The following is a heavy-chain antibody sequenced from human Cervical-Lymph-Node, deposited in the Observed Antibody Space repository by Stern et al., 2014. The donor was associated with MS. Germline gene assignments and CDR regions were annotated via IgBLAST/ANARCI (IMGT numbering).Heavy chain of an antibody. Sequence: VQLVESGTEVKKPGASVKVSCKSCGHTFKYGIRWMRQAPRQGLEWLGWISAYDGNTKSLQKIRDRFIMTTDSSTKTAFMELRSLSADDTATYYCARDSSDGFDSWGQGTLVIVSS. J-gene: IGHJ4*02. V-gene: IGHV1-18*01. CDR2: ISAYDGNT. CDR3: ARDSSDGFDS. CDR1: GHTFKYG. D-gene: IGHD2-15*01.